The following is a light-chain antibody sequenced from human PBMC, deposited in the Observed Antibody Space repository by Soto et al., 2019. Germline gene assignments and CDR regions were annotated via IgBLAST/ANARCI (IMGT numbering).Light chain of an antibody. V-gene: IGKV1-27*01. CDR2: AAS. CDR3: QNYNTAPRT. J-gene: IGKJ1*01. CDR1: QGISNY. Sequence: DIQMTQSPSSLSASVGDTVTITCRASQGISNYLAWYQQKPLQVPNLLIYAASTWQSGVPSRFSRSGSGTDFPPTISRVRAEDAATYYCQNYNTAPRTFGQGTKLEI.